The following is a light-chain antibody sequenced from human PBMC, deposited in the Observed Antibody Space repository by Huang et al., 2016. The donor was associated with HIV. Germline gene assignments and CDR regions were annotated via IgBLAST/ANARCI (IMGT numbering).Light chain of an antibody. CDR2: GAS. CDR1: QSVLHSSANKNF. Sequence: DIVMTQSPDSLAVSLCEMATINCKSSQSVLHSSANKNFLAWYQQKPGQPPKLLIYGASTRVSGVPDRCSGRGSATDFTLTISSLQAEDVAVYYCQQYYASSITFGQGTRLEIK. CDR3: QQYYASSIT. J-gene: IGKJ5*01. V-gene: IGKV4-1*01.